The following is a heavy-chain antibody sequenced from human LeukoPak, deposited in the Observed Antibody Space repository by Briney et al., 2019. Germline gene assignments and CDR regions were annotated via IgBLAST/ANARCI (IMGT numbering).Heavy chain of an antibody. CDR1: GFTFSSYA. CDR3: ARDYYDSSGYSQLFDY. V-gene: IGHV3-21*01. D-gene: IGHD3-22*01. Sequence: GGSLRLSCAASGFTFSSYAMSWVRQAPGKGLEWVSSISSSSSYIYYADSVKGRFTISRDNAKNSLYLQMNSLRAEDTAVYYCARDYYDSSGYSQLFDYWGQGTLVTVSS. J-gene: IGHJ4*02. CDR2: ISSSSSYI.